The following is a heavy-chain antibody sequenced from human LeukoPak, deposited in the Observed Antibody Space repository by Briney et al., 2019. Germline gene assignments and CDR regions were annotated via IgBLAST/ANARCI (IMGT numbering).Heavy chain of an antibody. V-gene: IGHV1-69*04. CDR2: IIPILGIA. Sequence: SVKVSCKASGGTFSSYAISWVRQAPGQGLEWMGRIIPILGIANYAQKFQGRVTIAADKSTSTAYMELSSLRSEDTAVYYCARGRTANYGTYYFDYWGQGTLVTVSS. D-gene: IGHD4/OR15-4a*01. CDR1: GGTFSSYA. J-gene: IGHJ4*02. CDR3: ARGRTANYGTYYFDY.